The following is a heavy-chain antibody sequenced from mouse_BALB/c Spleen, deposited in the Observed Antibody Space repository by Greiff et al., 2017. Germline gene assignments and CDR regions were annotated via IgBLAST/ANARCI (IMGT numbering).Heavy chain of an antibody. Sequence: VQLQQSGPELVKPGASVKISCKASGYTFTDYYMNWVKQSHGKSLEWIGLVNPNNGGTSYNQKFKGKATLTVDKSSSTAYMELRSLTSEDSAVYYCASPIYYGGFAYWGQGTLVTVSA. CDR1: GYTFTDYY. J-gene: IGHJ3*01. V-gene: IGHV1-26*01. D-gene: IGHD2-1*01. CDR2: VNPNNGGT. CDR3: ASPIYYGGFAY.